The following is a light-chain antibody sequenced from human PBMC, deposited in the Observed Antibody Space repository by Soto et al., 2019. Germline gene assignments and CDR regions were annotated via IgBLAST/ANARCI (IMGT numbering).Light chain of an antibody. CDR3: QQLDSYPRT. V-gene: IGKV1-9*01. CDR2: STS. Sequence: DIQLPQPPSFLAASVGGRVTITCRASQGISSYLAWYQQNPGKAPKLLIHSTSTLQSGVPSRFSGSSSGTEFTLTISSLRPEDFATDHCQQLDSYPRTFGGGTKVDIK. J-gene: IGKJ4*01. CDR1: QGISSY.